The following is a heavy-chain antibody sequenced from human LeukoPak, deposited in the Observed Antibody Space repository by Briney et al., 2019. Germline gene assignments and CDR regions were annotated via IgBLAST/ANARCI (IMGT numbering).Heavy chain of an antibody. CDR2: IYHSGST. V-gene: IGHV4-38-2*02. D-gene: IGHD4-17*01. CDR3: ATVRRIGDPFDY. CDR1: GYSISSGYY. J-gene: IGHJ4*02. Sequence: SETLSLTCTVSGYSISSGYYWGWIRQPPGKGLEWIGSIYHSGSTYYNPSLKSRVTISVDTSKNQFSLKLSSVTAADTAVYYCATVRRIGDPFDYWGQGTLVTVSS.